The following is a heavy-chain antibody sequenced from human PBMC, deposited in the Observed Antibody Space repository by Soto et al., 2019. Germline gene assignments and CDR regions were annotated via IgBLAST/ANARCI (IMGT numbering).Heavy chain of an antibody. CDR1: GYTFTSYG. J-gene: IGHJ3*02. V-gene: IGHV1-18*01. D-gene: IGHD1-26*01. CDR3: ARVAVVGATGGAFDI. CDR2: ISAYNGNT. Sequence: ASVKVSCKASGYTFTSYGISWVRRAPGQGLEWMGWISAYNGNTNYAQKLQGRVTMTTDTSTSTAYMELRSLRSDDTAVYYCARVAVVGATGGAFDIWGQGTMVTVSS.